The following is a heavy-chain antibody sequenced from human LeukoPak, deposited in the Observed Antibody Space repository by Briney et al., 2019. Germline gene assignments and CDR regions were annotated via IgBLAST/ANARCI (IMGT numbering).Heavy chain of an antibody. CDR2: INPSGGST. CDR1: GYTFTSYY. D-gene: IGHD6-13*01. Sequence: ASVKVSCKASGYTFTSYYMHWVRQAPGQGLEWMGIINPSGGSTSYAQKLQGRVTMTRDTSTSTVYMELSGLRSEDTAVYYCAREYSSSCQFDPWGQGTLVTVSS. J-gene: IGHJ5*02. CDR3: AREYSSSCQFDP. V-gene: IGHV1-46*01.